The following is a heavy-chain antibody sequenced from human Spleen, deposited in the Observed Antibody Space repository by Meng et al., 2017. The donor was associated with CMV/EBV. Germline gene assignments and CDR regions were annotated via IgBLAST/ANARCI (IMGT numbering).Heavy chain of an antibody. CDR2: ISRSGGTV. D-gene: IGHD3-22*01. J-gene: IGHJ5*02. V-gene: IGHV3-48*03. CDR3: AKSLYYDSSGYYYH. CDR1: GFSFSSYE. Sequence: GGSLRLSCAASGFSFSSYEMKWVRQAPGKGLEWVSYISRSGGTVDNADSVKGRFTISRDNSKNTLYLQMNSLRAEDTAVYYCAKSLYYDSSGYYYHWGQGTLVTVSS.